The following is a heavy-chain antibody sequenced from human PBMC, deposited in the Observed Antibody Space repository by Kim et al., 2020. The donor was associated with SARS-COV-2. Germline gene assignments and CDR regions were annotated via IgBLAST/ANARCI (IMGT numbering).Heavy chain of an antibody. CDR2: IIPIFGTA. D-gene: IGHD4-17*01. Sequence: SVKVSCKASGGTFSSYAISWVRQAPGQGLEWMGGIIPIFGTANYAQKFQGRVTITADESTSTAYMELSSLRSEDTAVYYCARAHYHYGDLVDYAFDIWGQGTMVTVSS. V-gene: IGHV1-69*13. CDR3: ARAHYHYGDLVDYAFDI. J-gene: IGHJ3*02. CDR1: GGTFSSYA.